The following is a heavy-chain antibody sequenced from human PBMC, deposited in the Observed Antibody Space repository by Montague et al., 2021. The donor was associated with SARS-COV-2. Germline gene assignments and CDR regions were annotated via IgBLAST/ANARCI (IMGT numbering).Heavy chain of an antibody. CDR1: GGSIRSYY. J-gene: IGHJ4*02. Sequence: SETLSLTCTVSGGSIRSYYWSWIRQPPGEGLEWIGEIYSSGSTNYNPSLKSRVTISMDTSKSQFSLKLTSVTAADTAVYYCARHTRGWQPFDFWGQGTLVTVSP. CDR2: IYSSGST. CDR3: ARHTRGWQPFDF. V-gene: IGHV4-59*01. D-gene: IGHD6-19*01.